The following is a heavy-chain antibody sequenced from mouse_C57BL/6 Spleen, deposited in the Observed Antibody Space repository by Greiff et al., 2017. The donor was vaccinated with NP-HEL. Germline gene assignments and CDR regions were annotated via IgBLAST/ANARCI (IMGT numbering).Heavy chain of an antibody. CDR3: ARTTYYSNHEAMDY. J-gene: IGHJ4*01. CDR2: IYPSDSET. Sequence: QVQLQQSGAELVRPGSSVKLSCKASGYTFTSYWMDWVKQRPGQGLEWIGNIYPSDSETHYNQKFKDKATLTVDKSSSTAYMQLSSLTSEDSAVYYCARTTYYSNHEAMDYWGQGTSVTVSS. D-gene: IGHD2-5*01. V-gene: IGHV1-61*01. CDR1: GYTFTSYW.